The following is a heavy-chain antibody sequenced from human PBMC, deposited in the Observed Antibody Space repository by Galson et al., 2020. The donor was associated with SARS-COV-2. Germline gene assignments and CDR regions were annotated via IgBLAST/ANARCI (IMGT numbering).Heavy chain of an antibody. CDR2: ISSSGSTI. V-gene: IGHV3-48*03. D-gene: IGHD5-18*01. Sequence: GGSLRLSCAASGFTFSSYEMNWVRQAPGKGLEWVSYISSSGSTIYYADSVKGRFTISRDNAKNSLYLQMNSLRAEDTAVYYCAREYSYEDYGMDVWGQGTTVTVSS. CDR3: AREYSYEDYGMDV. J-gene: IGHJ6*02. CDR1: GFTFSSYE.